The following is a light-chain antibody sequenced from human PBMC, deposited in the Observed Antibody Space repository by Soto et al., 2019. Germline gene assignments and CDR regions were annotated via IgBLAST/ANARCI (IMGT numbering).Light chain of an antibody. CDR3: CSYAGSYTVL. Sequence: QSALTQPRSVSGSPGQSVTISCTGTSNDVGGYSYVSWYQHHPGKAPKLMIYDVSQRPSGVPDRFSGSKSGNTASLTISGLQAEDEADYYCCSYAGSYTVLFGGGTKLTVL. J-gene: IGLJ2*01. CDR2: DVS. CDR1: SNDVGGYSY. V-gene: IGLV2-11*01.